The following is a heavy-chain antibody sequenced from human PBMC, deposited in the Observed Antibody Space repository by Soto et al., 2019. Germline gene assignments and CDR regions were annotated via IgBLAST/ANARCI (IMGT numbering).Heavy chain of an antibody. CDR1: GFSFSNFA. J-gene: IGHJ4*02. CDR3: AREKVVVVGGSHVDCFDL. CDR2: ISGSGVTT. V-gene: IGHV3-23*01. Sequence: VQLLESGGGLVQPGGSLRLSCAASGFSFSNFAMSWVRQVPGKGLEWVSGISGSGVTTYYADSVKGRLTISRDKSKNTLSLQMNSLRAEDTAVYYCAREKVVVVGGSHVDCFDLWGQGTLVTASS. D-gene: IGHD2-15*01.